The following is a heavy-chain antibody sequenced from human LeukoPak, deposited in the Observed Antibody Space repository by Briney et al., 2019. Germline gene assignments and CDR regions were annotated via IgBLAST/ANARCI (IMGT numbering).Heavy chain of an antibody. CDR1: GYTFTGYY. CDR3: AREHCSGGSCYPLGGFDP. J-gene: IGHJ5*02. CDR2: INPNSGGT. V-gene: IGHV1-2*02. Sequence: ASVKVSCKASGYTFTGYYMHWVRQAPGQGLEWMGWINPNSGGTNYAQKFQGRVTMTRDTSISTAYMELSRLRSDDTAVYYCAREHCSGGSCYPLGGFDPWGLGTLVTVSS. D-gene: IGHD2-15*01.